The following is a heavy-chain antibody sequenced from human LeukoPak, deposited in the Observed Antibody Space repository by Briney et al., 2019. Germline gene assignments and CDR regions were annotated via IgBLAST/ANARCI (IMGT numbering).Heavy chain of an antibody. Sequence: GASVNVSCKASGGTFSSYAISWVRQAPGQGLEWMGGIIPIFGTANYAQKFQGRVTITADESTSTAYMELSSLRSEDTAVYYCARGNSRSLLPYYFDYWGQGTLVTVSS. V-gene: IGHV1-69*13. CDR1: GGTFSSYA. CDR3: ARGNSRSLLPYYFDY. D-gene: IGHD2-21*01. CDR2: IIPIFGTA. J-gene: IGHJ4*02.